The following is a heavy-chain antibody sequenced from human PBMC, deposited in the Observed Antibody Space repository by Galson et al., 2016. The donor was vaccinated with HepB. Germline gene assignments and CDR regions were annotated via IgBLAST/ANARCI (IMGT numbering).Heavy chain of an antibody. D-gene: IGHD3-16*01. Sequence: SLRLSCAASGFTFSNYWMSWARQAPGKGLECVANLKQDGSDKYYVDSVMGRFTISRDNAKNSLYLQMNSLSAEDTAVYYCATGGSRGISDAFGFWGRGTVVTVSS. J-gene: IGHJ3*01. CDR2: LKQDGSDK. CDR3: ATGGSRGISDAFGF. V-gene: IGHV3-7*01. CDR1: GFTFSNYW.